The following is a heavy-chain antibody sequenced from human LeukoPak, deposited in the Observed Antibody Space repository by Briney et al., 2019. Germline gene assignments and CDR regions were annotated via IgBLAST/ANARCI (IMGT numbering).Heavy chain of an antibody. CDR2: IYYSGST. V-gene: IGHV4-59*01. CDR3: ARGNGEPYYFDY. Sequence: SETLSLTCTVSGGSISSYYWSWIRQPPGKGLEWIGYIYYSGSTNYNPSLKRRVTISVDTSKNQFSLKLSSVTAADTAVYYCARGNGEPYYFDYWGQGTLVTVSS. CDR1: GGSISSYY. D-gene: IGHD4-17*01. J-gene: IGHJ4*02.